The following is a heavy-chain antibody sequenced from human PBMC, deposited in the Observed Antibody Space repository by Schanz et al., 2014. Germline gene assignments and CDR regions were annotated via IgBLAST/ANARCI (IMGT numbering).Heavy chain of an antibody. D-gene: IGHD3-22*01. Sequence: VQVVESGGGLVQPGGSLRLSCAGSGFSFSGFGMHWVRQAPGKGLEWVAVISYDGRNKYFADSVKGRFTISRDNSKNTLFLQVNSLRAEDTAVYYCAKDHFGHYDSSGCSDCYYYGMDVWGQGTTVTVSS. J-gene: IGHJ6*02. CDR2: ISYDGRNK. CDR3: AKDHFGHYDSSGCSDCYYYGMDV. V-gene: IGHV3-30*18. CDR1: GFSFSGFG.